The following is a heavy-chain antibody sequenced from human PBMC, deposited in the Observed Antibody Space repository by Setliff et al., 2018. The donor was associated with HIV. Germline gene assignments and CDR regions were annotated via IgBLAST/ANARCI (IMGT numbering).Heavy chain of an antibody. V-gene: IGHV3-48*04. CDR3: ARGPGGVTTPFDY. D-gene: IGHD4-17*01. CDR1: GFTFSSYS. Sequence: GESLKISCAASGFTFSSYSMNWVRQAPGKGLEWVSYISSSSSTIYYADSVKGRFTISRDNAKNSLYLQMNSLRAEDTAVYYCARGPGGVTTPFDYWGQGTLVTVSS. J-gene: IGHJ4*02. CDR2: ISSSSSTI.